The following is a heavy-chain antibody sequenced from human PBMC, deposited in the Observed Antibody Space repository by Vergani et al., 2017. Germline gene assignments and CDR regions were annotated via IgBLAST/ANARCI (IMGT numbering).Heavy chain of an antibody. CDR3: AKEMSHYYGSGFDY. V-gene: IGHV3-30*18. D-gene: IGHD3-10*01. CDR1: GFTFSSYG. CDR2: ISYDGSNK. J-gene: IGHJ4*02. Sequence: QVQLVESGGGVVQPGRSLRLSCAASGFTFSSYGMHWVRQAPGKGLEWVAAISYDGSNKYYADSVKGRFTISRDNSKNTLYLQMNSLRARDTAVYYCAKEMSHYYGSGFDYWGQGTLVTVSS.